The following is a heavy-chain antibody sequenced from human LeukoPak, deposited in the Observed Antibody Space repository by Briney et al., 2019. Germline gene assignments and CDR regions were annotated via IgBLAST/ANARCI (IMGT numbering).Heavy chain of an antibody. CDR1: GYTFTGYY. V-gene: IGHV1-2*02. CDR3: ARLASDIVVVPAAV. J-gene: IGHJ4*02. CDR2: INPNSGST. D-gene: IGHD2-2*01. Sequence: ASVKVSCKASGYTFTGYYMHWVRQAPGQVLEWMGWINPNSGSTNYAQKFQGRVTMTRDTSISTAYMELSRLRSDDTAVYYCARLASDIVVVPAAVWGQGTLVTVSS.